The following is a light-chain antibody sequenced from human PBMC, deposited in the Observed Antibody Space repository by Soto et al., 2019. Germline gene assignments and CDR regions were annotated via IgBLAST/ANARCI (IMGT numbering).Light chain of an antibody. CDR3: GVWDRRLTTYV. CDR2: DST. V-gene: IGLV1-51*01. J-gene: IGLJ1*01. CDR1: VSNVGTYS. Sequence: QSVLTQPPTVSAAPGQKVTISCSGSVSNVGTYSVSWYQHLPGTAPKLLIYDSTTRPSGIPDRFSGSKSGTSATLGITGLQTGDEAEYYCGVWDRRLTTYVFGPGTKLTVL.